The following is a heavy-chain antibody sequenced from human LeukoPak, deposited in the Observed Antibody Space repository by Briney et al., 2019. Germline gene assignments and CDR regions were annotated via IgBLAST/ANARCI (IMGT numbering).Heavy chain of an antibody. Sequence: SGPTLVKPTQTLTLTCTFSGFSLSTGGMCVSWIRQPPGKALEWLARIDWDDDKYYSTSLKTRLTISKDTSKNQVVLTMTNMDPVDTATYYCARIVDGSVPFYFDYWGQGTLVTVSS. D-gene: IGHD3-10*01. J-gene: IGHJ4*02. CDR1: GFSLSTGGMC. V-gene: IGHV2-70*11. CDR2: IDWDDDK. CDR3: ARIVDGSVPFYFDY.